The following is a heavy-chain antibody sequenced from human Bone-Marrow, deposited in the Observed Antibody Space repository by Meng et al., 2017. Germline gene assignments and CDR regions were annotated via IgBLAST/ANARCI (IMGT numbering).Heavy chain of an antibody. CDR3: ASLYGDSSVWYLDL. D-gene: IGHD4-17*01. CDR2: IYYSGST. V-gene: IGHV4-31*03. Sequence: APAQEQGQDLVNPSHILSLTCTASGGSISSGNHYWSWIRQHPGKGLEYIGYIYYSGSTYYNPSLKSRVIISVDTSKNQFSLRLNSVTAVDTAVYYCASLYGDSSVWYLDLWGRGTLVTVSS. CDR1: GGSISSGNHY. J-gene: IGHJ2*01.